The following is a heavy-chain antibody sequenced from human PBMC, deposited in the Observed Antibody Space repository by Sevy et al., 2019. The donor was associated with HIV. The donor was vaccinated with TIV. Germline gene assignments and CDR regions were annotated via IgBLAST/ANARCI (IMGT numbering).Heavy chain of an antibody. D-gene: IGHD3-16*02. J-gene: IGHJ4*02. CDR2: ISSSSSYI. Sequence: GGSLRLSCAASGFTFSSYSMNWVRQAPGKGLEWVSSISSSSSYIYYADSVKGRFTISRDNAKNSLYLQMNSLRAEDTAVYYCARGPDYVWGSYRSIDYWGQGTLVTVSS. CDR1: GFTFSSYS. V-gene: IGHV3-21*01. CDR3: ARGPDYVWGSYRSIDY.